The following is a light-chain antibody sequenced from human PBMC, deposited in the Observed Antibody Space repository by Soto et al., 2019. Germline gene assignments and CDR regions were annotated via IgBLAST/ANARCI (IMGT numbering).Light chain of an antibody. CDR2: KAS. CDR1: QSISSW. J-gene: IGKJ1*01. CDR3: QQYNSYPWT. V-gene: IGKV1-5*03. Sequence: DIQMTQSPSTLSASVGDGVTITCRASQSISSWLAWYQQKPGKAPKLLIYKASSLESGVPSRFSGSGSGTELTITISSLQPDDFETYYCQQYNSYPWTFGQGTKVDIK.